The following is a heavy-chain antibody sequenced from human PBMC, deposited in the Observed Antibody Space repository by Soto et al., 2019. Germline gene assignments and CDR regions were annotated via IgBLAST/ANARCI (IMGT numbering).Heavy chain of an antibody. J-gene: IGHJ3*02. V-gene: IGHV1-69*13. CDR2: IIPIFGTA. Sequence: ASVKVSFKASGGTFSSYAISWVRQAPGQGLEWMGGIIPIFGTANYAQKFQGRVTITADESTSTAYMELNSLRAEDTAVYYCARKNAFDIWGQGTMVTVSS. CDR1: GGTFSSYA. CDR3: ARKNAFDI.